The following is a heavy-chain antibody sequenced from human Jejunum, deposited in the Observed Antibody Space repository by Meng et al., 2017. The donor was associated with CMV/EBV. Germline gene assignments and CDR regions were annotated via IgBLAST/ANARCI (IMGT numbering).Heavy chain of an antibody. CDR3: ARGTVAYCSGGRCHYGY. CDR2: IIPILGTV. J-gene: IGHJ4*02. Sequence: QVQLGQSGAGVKKPGSSVKVSCKASGGTFSGYAITWVRQAPGQGLEWMGGIIPILGTVNYAQKFRGRVTLTADESTSTVYMELSSLRSEDTAIYYCARGTVAYCSGGRCHYGYWGQGTLVTVSS. V-gene: IGHV1-69*11. D-gene: IGHD2-15*01. CDR1: GGTFSGYA.